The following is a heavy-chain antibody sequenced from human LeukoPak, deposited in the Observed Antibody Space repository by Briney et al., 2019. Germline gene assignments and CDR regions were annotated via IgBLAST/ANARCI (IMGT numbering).Heavy chain of an antibody. CDR1: GYTFTGYY. J-gene: IGHJ3*02. Sequence: ASVKVSCKASGYTFTGYYMHWVRQAPGQGLEWMGWINPNSGGTSYAQKFQGRVTLTRDTSISTAYMELSRLRSDDVAVYYCARDAPYLKSGANAFDIWGQGTMVTVSS. V-gene: IGHV1-2*02. CDR2: INPNSGGT. D-gene: IGHD1-26*01. CDR3: ARDAPYLKSGANAFDI.